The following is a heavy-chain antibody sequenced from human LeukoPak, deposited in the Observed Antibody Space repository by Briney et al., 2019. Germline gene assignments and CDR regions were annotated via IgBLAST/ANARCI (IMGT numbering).Heavy chain of an antibody. CDR2: INHSVRT. V-gene: IGHV4-34*01. D-gene: IGHD1-1*01. CDR3: ERGLNDSWTGKNY. Sequence: SETLSLTSAVYDGSFSGYYWSCIRQPPGKGLEWIGEINHSVRTNYNPSLKSRVTISLYTSKSYVSLTVRYVTAADTAVYYCERGLNDSWTGKNYWGQGTLVTVSS. CDR1: DGSFSGYY. J-gene: IGHJ4*02.